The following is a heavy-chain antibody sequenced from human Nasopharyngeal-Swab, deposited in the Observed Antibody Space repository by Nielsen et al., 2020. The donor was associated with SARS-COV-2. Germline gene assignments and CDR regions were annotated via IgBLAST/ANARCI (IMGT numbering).Heavy chain of an antibody. J-gene: IGHJ4*02. CDR3: AKAVTYYDFWSGPDV. Sequence: GESLKISCAASGFTFSSYEMNWVRQAPGKGLEWVSYISSSGSTIYYADSVKGRFTISRDNAKNSLYLQMNSLRAEDTALYYCAKAVTYYDFWSGPDVWGQGTLVTVSS. D-gene: IGHD3-3*01. CDR2: ISSSGSTI. CDR1: GFTFSSYE. V-gene: IGHV3-48*03.